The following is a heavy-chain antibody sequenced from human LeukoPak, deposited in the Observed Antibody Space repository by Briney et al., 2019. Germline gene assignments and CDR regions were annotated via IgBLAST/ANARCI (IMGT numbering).Heavy chain of an antibody. CDR1: GFTFSSYS. V-gene: IGHV3-21*01. D-gene: IGHD5-18*01. Sequence: GSLRLSCAASGFTFSSYSMNWVRPAPGKGLEWVSSISSSSSYIYYAASVKGRFTISRDNAKNSLYLQMNSLRAEDTAVYYCARDLPHTAMAPDYYYYYGMDVWGQGTTVTVSS. CDR3: ARDLPHTAMAPDYYYYYGMDV. J-gene: IGHJ6*02. CDR2: ISSSSSYI.